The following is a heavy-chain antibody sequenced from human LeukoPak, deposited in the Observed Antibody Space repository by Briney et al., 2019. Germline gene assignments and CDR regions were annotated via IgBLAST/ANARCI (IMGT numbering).Heavy chain of an antibody. CDR2: ISSSSSTI. CDR1: GFTFSSYS. CDR3: ARDSGGLTSRYDY. Sequence: GGSLSLSCAASGFTFSSYSMNWVRQAPGKGLEWVSYISSSSSTIYYADSVKGRFTISRDNAKNSLYLQMNSLRAEDTAVYYCARDSGGLTSRYDYWGQGTLVTVSS. J-gene: IGHJ4*02. V-gene: IGHV3-48*01. D-gene: IGHD2-2*01.